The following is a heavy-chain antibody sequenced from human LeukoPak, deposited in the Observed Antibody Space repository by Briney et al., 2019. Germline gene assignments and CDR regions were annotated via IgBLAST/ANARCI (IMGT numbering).Heavy chain of an antibody. V-gene: IGHV1-8*01. Sequence: ASVKVSCKASGYTFTSYDINWVRQATGQGLEWMGWMNPNSGNTGYAQKFQGRVTMTRNTSISTAYMELSSLRSEDTAVYYCARAGYYDSSGYFYRRYYYGMDVWGQGTTVTVSS. CDR3: ARAGYYDSSGYFYRRYYYGMDV. CDR2: MNPNSGNT. CDR1: GYTFTSYD. J-gene: IGHJ6*02. D-gene: IGHD3-22*01.